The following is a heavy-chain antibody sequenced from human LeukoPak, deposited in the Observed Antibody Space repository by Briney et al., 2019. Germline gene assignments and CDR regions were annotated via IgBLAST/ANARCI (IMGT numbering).Heavy chain of an antibody. V-gene: IGHV4-59*01. CDR2: IYYSGST. CDR1: GGSISSNY. CDR3: ARGVAYYYDSSGSPDFDY. Sequence: SETLSLTCTVSGGSISSNYWSWIRQPPGKGLEWIGYIYYSGSTNYNPSLKSRVTISVDTSKNQFSLKLSSVTAADTAVYYCARGVAYYYDSSGSPDFDYWGQGTLVTVSS. D-gene: IGHD3-22*01. J-gene: IGHJ4*02.